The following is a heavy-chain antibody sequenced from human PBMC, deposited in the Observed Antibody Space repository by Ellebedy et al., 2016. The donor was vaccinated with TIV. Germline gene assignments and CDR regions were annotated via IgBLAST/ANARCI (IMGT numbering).Heavy chain of an antibody. J-gene: IGHJ5*02. D-gene: IGHD3-16*02. CDR2: IWYDGSNK. Sequence: GESLKISXAASGFTFSSYGMHWVRQAPGKGLEWVAVIWYDGSNKYYADSVKGRFTISRDNSKNTLYLQMNSLRAEDTAVYYCARVKQETDEYDYVWGSYRYTFDPWGQGTLVTVSS. CDR3: ARVKQETDEYDYVWGSYRYTFDP. V-gene: IGHV3-33*01. CDR1: GFTFSSYG.